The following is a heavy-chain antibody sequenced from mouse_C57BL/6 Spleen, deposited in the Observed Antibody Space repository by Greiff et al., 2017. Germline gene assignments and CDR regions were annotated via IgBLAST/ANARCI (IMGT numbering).Heavy chain of an antibody. CDR1: GYTLTSYW. J-gene: IGHJ4*01. V-gene: IGHV1-64*01. Sequence: QVQLQQPGAELVKPGASVKLSCKASGYTLTSYWMHWVKQRPGQGLEWIGMIHPNSGSTNYNEKFKSKATLTVDKSSSTAYMQLSSLTSEDSAVYYCTRERDGNDAMDYWGQGTSVTVSS. CDR2: IHPNSGST. D-gene: IGHD3-3*01. CDR3: TRERDGNDAMDY.